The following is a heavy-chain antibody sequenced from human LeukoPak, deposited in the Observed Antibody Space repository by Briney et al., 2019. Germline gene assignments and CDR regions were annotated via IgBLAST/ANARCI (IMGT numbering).Heavy chain of an antibody. CDR3: AKVSNYYDSSGYYYDYFDH. CDR1: GFTFSSYA. CDR2: ISGSGGST. Sequence: PGGSLRLSCAASGFTFSSYAMSWVRQAPGKGLEWVSAISGSGGSTYYADSVKGRFTISRDNSKNTLYLQMNSLRAEDTAVYYCAKVSNYYDSSGYYYDYFDHWGQGTLVTVSS. D-gene: IGHD3-22*01. J-gene: IGHJ4*02. V-gene: IGHV3-23*01.